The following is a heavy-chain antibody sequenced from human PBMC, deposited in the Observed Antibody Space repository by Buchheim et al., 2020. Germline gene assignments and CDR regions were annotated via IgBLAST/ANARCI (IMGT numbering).Heavy chain of an antibody. Sequence: QVQLVQSGAEVKKPGASVKVSCKASGYTFTGYYMHWVRQAPGQGLEWMGWINPNSGGTKYAQKFQGRVSMTRDTSITTAYMELSRLTSKYSAVYYCARSSIYAIVVVLQADSWGRGTL. J-gene: IGHJ4*02. CDR2: INPNSGGT. CDR1: GYTFTGYY. V-gene: IGHV1-2*02. D-gene: IGHD3-22*01. CDR3: ARSSIYAIVVVLQADS.